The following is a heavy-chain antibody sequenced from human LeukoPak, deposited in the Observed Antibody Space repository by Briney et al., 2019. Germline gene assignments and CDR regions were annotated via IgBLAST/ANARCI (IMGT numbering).Heavy chain of an antibody. J-gene: IGHJ2*01. CDR3: ARAVVMVRGGSGYFDL. V-gene: IGHV3-21*01. CDR1: GFTFSSYT. Sequence: PGGSLRLSCAASGFTFSSYTMSWVRQGPGKGLEWVSSISSSSTYINYADSLKGRFTISRDNAEKSLYLQMNSLRDEDTAVYYCARAVVMVRGGSGYFDLWGRGTLVAVTS. CDR2: ISSSSTYI. D-gene: IGHD3-10*01.